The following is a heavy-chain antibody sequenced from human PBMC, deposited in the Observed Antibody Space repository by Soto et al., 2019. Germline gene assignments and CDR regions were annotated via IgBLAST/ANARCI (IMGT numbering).Heavy chain of an antibody. CDR1: GGSISSYY. CDR2: IYYSGST. D-gene: IGHD3-3*01. J-gene: IGHJ4*02. CDR3: ASSATRYDFWSGYYIVY. V-gene: IGHV4-59*01. Sequence: SETLSLTCSVSGGSISSYYWSWIRQPPGKGLEWIGYIYYSGSTNYNPSLKSRVTISVDTSKNQFSLKLSSVTAADTAVYYCASSATRYDFWSGYYIVYWGQGTLVTVS.